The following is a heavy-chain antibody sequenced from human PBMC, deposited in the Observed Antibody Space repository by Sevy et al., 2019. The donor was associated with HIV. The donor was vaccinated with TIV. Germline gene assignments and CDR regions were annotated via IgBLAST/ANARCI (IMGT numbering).Heavy chain of an antibody. J-gene: IGHJ4*02. CDR1: GYTFTGYY. Sequence: ASVKVSCKASGYTFTGYYMHWVRQAPGQGLEWMGWINPNSGGTNYAQKFQGRVTMTRDTSISTAYMELSRLRSDDTAVYYCARSGSGYSYSYVIDYWGQGTLVTVS. CDR3: ARSGSGYSYSYVIDY. V-gene: IGHV1-2*02. CDR2: INPNSGGT. D-gene: IGHD5-18*01.